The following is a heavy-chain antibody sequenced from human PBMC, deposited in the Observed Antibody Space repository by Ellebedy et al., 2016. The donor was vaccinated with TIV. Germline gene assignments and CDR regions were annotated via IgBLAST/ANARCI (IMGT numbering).Heavy chain of an antibody. Sequence: PGGSLRLSCAASGFTFSSYATRWVRPAPGKGLEWVSAISGSGGSTYYADSVKGRFTISRDNSKNTLYMQMNSLIAEDTAVYYFARAIPFGYWGQGTLVTVSS. D-gene: IGHD2-2*02. CDR3: ARAIPFGY. V-gene: IGHV3-23*01. J-gene: IGHJ4*02. CDR2: ISGSGGST. CDR1: GFTFSSYA.